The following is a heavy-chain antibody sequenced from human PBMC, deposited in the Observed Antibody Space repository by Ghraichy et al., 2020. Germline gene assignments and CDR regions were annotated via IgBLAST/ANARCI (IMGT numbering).Heavy chain of an antibody. CDR2: IWYDGSKK. CDR3: ARDPATVTTYFDH. D-gene: IGHD4-17*01. CDR1: GLTFSGYG. V-gene: IGHV3-33*01. Sequence: GGSLRLSCVASGLTFSGYGFHWVRQAPGRGLEWVAVIWYDGSKKYYADSVRGRFTISREDSKNTLYLQMDSLRDEDTAVYYCARDPATVTTYFDHWGQGTLVTVSS. J-gene: IGHJ4*02.